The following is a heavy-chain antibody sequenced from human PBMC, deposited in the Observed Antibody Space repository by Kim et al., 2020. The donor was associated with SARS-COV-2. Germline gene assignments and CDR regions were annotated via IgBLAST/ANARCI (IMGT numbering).Heavy chain of an antibody. V-gene: IGHV3-11*06. CDR3: ARVISGTGTQVDD. J-gene: IGHJ4*02. D-gene: IGHD1-1*01. CDR2: IRDSGSYT. CDR1: GFTFSDYY. Sequence: GGSLRLSCAASGFTFSDYYMSWIRQAPGKGLEWLSYIRDSGSYTNYADSVRGRFTISRDNAKKSLYLEMNSLRAEDTAVYYCARVISGTGTQVDDWGLGTLVTVSS.